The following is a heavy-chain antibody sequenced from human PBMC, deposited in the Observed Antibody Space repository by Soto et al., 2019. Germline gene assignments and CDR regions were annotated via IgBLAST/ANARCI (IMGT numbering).Heavy chain of an antibody. J-gene: IGHJ6*04. D-gene: IGHD2-15*01. CDR3: KCVNVECRGGSSYGVPIAV. V-gene: IGHV3-66*01. Sequence: EVRLVESGGGLVKPGGSLRLSCAASGLSVSTNYMNWVRQAPGKGLEWLSLIQSGGSRDYADYVEGGFSISSDHSENTVLVQINILRVEDTDVYCFKCVNVECRGGSSYGVPIAVWGKGTTVTVST. CDR2: IQSGGSR. CDR1: GLSVSTNY.